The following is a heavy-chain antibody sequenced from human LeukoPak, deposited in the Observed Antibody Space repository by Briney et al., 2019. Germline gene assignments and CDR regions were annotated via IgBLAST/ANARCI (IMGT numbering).Heavy chain of an antibody. V-gene: IGHV1-18*01. Sequence: ASVKVSCKASGYTFTSYGISWVRQAPGQGLEWMGWISAYNGNTNYAQKLQGRVTTTTDTSTSTAYMELRSLRSDDTAVYYCARDDDWHTRTPSYFDYWGQGTLVTVSS. D-gene: IGHD2/OR15-2a*01. J-gene: IGHJ4*02. CDR3: ARDDDWHTRTPSYFDY. CDR2: ISAYNGNT. CDR1: GYTFTSYG.